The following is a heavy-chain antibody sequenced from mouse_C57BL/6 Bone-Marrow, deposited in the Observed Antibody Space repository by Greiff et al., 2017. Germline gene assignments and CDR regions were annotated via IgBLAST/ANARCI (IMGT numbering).Heavy chain of an antibody. CDR1: GYTFTSYG. J-gene: IGHJ3*01. D-gene: IGHD2-10*02. CDR3: ARSLLEGAWFAY. CDR2: IYPRSGNT. V-gene: IGHV1-81*01. Sequence: QVQLQQSGAELARPGASVKLSCKASGYTFTSYGISWVKQRTGQGLEWIGVIYPRSGNTYYNEKFKGKATLTADKSSSTAYMELRSLTSEDSAVYFCARSLLEGAWFAYWGQGTLVTVSA.